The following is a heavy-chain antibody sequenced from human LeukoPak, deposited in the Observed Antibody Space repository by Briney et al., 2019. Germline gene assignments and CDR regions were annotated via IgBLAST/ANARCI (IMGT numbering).Heavy chain of an antibody. J-gene: IGHJ4*02. V-gene: IGHV3-74*01. CDR1: KFSFSSYW. CDR3: ARDPTGYSSSWYPFDY. Sequence: GGSLRLSCAASKFSFSSYWMHWVRQAPGKGLVWVSRINSDGSRTNYADSVKGRFTISRDNAKNTLYLQMSSLRAEDTAVYYCARDPTGYSSSWYPFDYWGQGTLVTVSS. CDR2: INSDGSRT. D-gene: IGHD6-13*01.